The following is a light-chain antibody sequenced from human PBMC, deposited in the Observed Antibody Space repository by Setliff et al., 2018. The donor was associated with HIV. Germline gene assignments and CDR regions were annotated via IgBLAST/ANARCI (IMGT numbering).Light chain of an antibody. CDR3: SSYTSTRSWV. CDR2: DVS. J-gene: IGLJ3*02. CDR1: SSDVGGYNY. V-gene: IGLV2-14*03. Sequence: QSVLTQPASVSGSPGQSITISCTGTSSDVGGYNYVSWYQQHPGKAPKLMIFDVSNRPSGVSNRFSGSKSGNTASLTISGLQAEDEAVYFCSSYTSTRSWVFGGGTKVTVL.